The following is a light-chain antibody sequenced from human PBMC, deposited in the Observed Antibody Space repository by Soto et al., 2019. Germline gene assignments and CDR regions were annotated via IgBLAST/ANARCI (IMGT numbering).Light chain of an antibody. CDR2: GAS. CDR1: QSVSSRR. CDR3: QQYGSSLWK. V-gene: IGKV3-20*01. J-gene: IGKJ1*01. Sequence: EIVLPQSPGTLSLSPGEIATLSCRASQSVSSRRLAWYRQKPGQAPRLLIYGASSRATGIPDRFSGSGSGTDFTLTISRLEPEDFAVYYCQQYGSSLWKFGQGTKVDIK.